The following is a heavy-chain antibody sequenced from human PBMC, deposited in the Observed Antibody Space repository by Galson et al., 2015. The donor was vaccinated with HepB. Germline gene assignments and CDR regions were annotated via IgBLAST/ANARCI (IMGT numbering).Heavy chain of an antibody. V-gene: IGHV3-30*04. D-gene: IGHD3-10*01. CDR3: AGYLWFGELMGEEDAFDI. CDR1: GFTFSSYT. J-gene: IGHJ3*02. CDR2: ISYDGSNK. Sequence: SLRLSCAASGFTFSSYTMHWVRQAPGKGLEWVAVISYDGSNKYYADSVKGRFTISRDNSKNTLYLQMNSLRAEDTAVYYCAGYLWFGELMGEEDAFDIWGQGTMVTVSS.